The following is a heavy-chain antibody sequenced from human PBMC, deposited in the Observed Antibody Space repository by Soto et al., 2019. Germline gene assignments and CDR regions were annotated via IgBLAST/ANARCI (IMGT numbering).Heavy chain of an antibody. CDR1: GGSLSSSRYY. Sequence: PSETLSLTCTVSGGSLSSSRYYWGWIRQPPGKGLEWIGSIYYSGSTYYNPSLKSRATISVDTSKNQFSLKLSSVTAAEMAVYYCARHSGSGWYTWFDPWGQGTLVTVSS. V-gene: IGHV4-39*01. CDR2: IYYSGST. J-gene: IGHJ5*02. CDR3: ARHSGSGWYTWFDP. D-gene: IGHD6-19*01.